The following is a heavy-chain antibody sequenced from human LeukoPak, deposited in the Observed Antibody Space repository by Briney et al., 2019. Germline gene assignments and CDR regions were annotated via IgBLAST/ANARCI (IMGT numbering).Heavy chain of an antibody. V-gene: IGHV1-46*01. D-gene: IGHD3-22*01. Sequence: ASVKVSCKTSGYTFTSFYMHWVRQAPGQGLEWMGIINPSGGSTSYAQKFQGRVTMTRDMSTSTVYMELSSLRSEDTAVYYCARGRYYSDSSGYSPFDSWGQGTLVTVSS. CDR2: INPSGGST. CDR1: GYTFTSFY. CDR3: ARGRYYSDSSGYSPFDS. J-gene: IGHJ4*02.